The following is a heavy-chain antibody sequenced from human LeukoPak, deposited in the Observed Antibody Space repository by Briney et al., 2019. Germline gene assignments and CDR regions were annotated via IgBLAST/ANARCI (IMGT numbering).Heavy chain of an antibody. J-gene: IGHJ6*03. Sequence: GGSLRLSCAASGFTFSSYAISWVRQAPGQGLEWMGGIIPSLGTANYAQKFKGRVTITADKSTSTAYMELSSLRSEDTAVYYCARDRIAVAGRKYYYYMDVWGKGTTVTVSS. D-gene: IGHD6-19*01. CDR2: IIPSLGTA. CDR3: ARDRIAVAGRKYYYYMDV. V-gene: IGHV1-69*06. CDR1: GFTFSSYA.